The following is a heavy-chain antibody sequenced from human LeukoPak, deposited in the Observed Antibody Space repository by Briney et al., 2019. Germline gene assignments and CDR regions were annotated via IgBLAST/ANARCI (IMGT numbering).Heavy chain of an antibody. V-gene: IGHV1-18*01. D-gene: IGHD3-3*01. Sequence: ASVKASCKASGYTFTSYGISWVRQAPGQGLEWMGWISAYNGNTNYAQKLQGRVTMTTDTSTSTAYMELRSLRSDDTAVYYCARSIHYDFWSGYYLDYWGQGTLVTVSS. J-gene: IGHJ4*02. CDR1: GYTFTSYG. CDR2: ISAYNGNT. CDR3: ARSIHYDFWSGYYLDY.